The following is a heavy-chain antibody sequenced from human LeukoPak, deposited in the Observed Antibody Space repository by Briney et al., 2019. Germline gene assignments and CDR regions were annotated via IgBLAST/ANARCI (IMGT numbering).Heavy chain of an antibody. CDR3: VRVHVNSGYYFGDAFDI. V-gene: IGHV4-38-2*02. D-gene: IGHD3-22*01. CDR2: IYHSGST. Sequence: PSETLSLTCTVSVYSISSGSYWGWIRQPPGKGLEWIGNIYHSGSTYYNPSLKSRVNISVDTSKNQFSLKLSSVTAADTAVYYCVRVHVNSGYYFGDAFDIWGQGTMVTVSS. CDR1: VYSISSGSY. J-gene: IGHJ3*02.